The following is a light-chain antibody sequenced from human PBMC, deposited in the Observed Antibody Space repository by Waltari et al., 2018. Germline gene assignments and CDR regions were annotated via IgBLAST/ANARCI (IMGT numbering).Light chain of an antibody. J-gene: IGLJ2*01. CDR1: SLRSHF. CDR3: HSRDASGSGGA. V-gene: IGLV3-19*01. Sequence: TQDPAVSVAMGQTVRITCHGDSLRSHFASWYQQRPGQAPILVMYDKNSRPSGVPDRFSGSSSDDTASLTITGAQAEDEAYYYCHSRDASGSGGAFGGGTKPTVL. CDR2: DKN.